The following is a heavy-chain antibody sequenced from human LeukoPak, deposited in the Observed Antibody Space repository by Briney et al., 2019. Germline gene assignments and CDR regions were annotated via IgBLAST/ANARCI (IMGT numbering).Heavy chain of an antibody. CDR1: GGSISSYY. CDR3: ARTNEYSSSFDY. V-gene: IGHV4-59*01. CDR2: IYYSGST. J-gene: IGHJ4*02. D-gene: IGHD6-6*01. Sequence: SETLSLTCTVSGGSISSYYWSWIRQPPGKGLEWIGYIYYSGSTNYNPSLKSRGTISVATSKNQFSLKLSSVTAADTAVYYCARTNEYSSSFDYWGQGTLVTVSS.